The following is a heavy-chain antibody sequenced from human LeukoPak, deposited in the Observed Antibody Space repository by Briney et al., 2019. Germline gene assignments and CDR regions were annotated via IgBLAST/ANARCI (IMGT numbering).Heavy chain of an antibody. CDR3: ARDSSSGWYNWFDP. CDR2: IYTSGST. J-gene: IGHJ5*02. Sequence: SETLSLTCAVYGGSFSGYYWSWIRQPAGKGLEWIGRIYTSGSTNYNPSLKSRVTISVDTSKNQFSLKLSSVTAADTAVYYCARDSSSGWYNWFDPWGQGTLVTVSS. V-gene: IGHV4-4*07. D-gene: IGHD6-19*01. CDR1: GGSFSGYY.